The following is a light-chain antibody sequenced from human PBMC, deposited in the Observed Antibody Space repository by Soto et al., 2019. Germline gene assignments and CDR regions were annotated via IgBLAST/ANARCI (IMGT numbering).Light chain of an antibody. Sequence: QSALTQPASVSGSPGQSITISCTGTSSDVGVSWYQQHPGKAPKLMIIDVSNRPSGVSHRFSGSKSGNTASLTISGLQAEDEADYYCSSYTSTSTVFAGGTMLTVL. CDR3: SSYTSTSTV. V-gene: IGLV2-14*03. CDR1: SSDVGV. CDR2: DVS. J-gene: IGLJ3*02.